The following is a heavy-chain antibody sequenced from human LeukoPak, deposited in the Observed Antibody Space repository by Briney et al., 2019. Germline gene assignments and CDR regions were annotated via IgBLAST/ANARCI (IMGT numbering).Heavy chain of an antibody. D-gene: IGHD6-13*01. Sequence: GGSLRLSCAASGFSRYGMHRVRQAPGKGLEWVAVIRYDESNKYYADSVKGRFTISRDNSRNTLYLQMNSLRAEDTAVYYCARDGFSSSWYGRALDYWGQGTLVTVSS. CDR2: IRYDESNK. J-gene: IGHJ4*02. CDR3: ARDGFSSSWYGRALDY. CDR1: GFSRYG. V-gene: IGHV3-33*01.